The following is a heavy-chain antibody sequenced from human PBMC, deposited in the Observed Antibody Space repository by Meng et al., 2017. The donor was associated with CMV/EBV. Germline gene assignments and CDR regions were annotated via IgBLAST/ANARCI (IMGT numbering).Heavy chain of an antibody. J-gene: IGHJ4*02. CDR1: GYTFTSYD. V-gene: IGHV1-8*03. CDR3: ARGRPRITIFGVVTSIHFDY. Sequence: ASVNVSCKASGYTFTSYDINWVRQATGQGLEWMGWMNPNSGNTGYAQKFQGRVTITRNTSISTAYMELSSLRSEDTAVYYCARGRPRITIFGVVTSIHFDYWGQGTMVTVSS. D-gene: IGHD3-3*01. CDR2: MNPNSGNT.